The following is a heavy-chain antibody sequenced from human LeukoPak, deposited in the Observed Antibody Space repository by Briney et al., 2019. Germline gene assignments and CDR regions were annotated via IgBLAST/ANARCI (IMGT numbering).Heavy chain of an antibody. CDR2: IYNSGST. J-gene: IGHJ5*02. CDR1: GYSISSGYY. D-gene: IGHD6-13*01. CDR3: ARAYSSSWYWSWFDP. Sequence: SETLSLTCTVSGYSISSGYYWGWIRQAPGQGLEWIGSIYNSGSTYYNPSLKSRVTISVDMSKNQFSLKMSSVTAADTAVYYCARAYSSSWYWSWFDPWGQGTLVTVSS. V-gene: IGHV4-38-2*02.